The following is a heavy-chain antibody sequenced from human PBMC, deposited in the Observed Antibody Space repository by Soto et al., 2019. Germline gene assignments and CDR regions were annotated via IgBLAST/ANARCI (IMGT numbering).Heavy chain of an antibody. J-gene: IGHJ5*02. CDR1: GGSISSYY. V-gene: IGHV4-59*08. CDR3: ARHYCSSTSCYASWFDP. Sequence: QVQLQESGPGLVKPSETLSLTCTVSGGSISSYYWSWIRQPPGKGLEWIGYIYYSGSTNYNPPLKSRVTISVDTSKNQFSLKLSSVTAADTAVYYCARHYCSSTSCYASWFDPWGQGTLVTVSS. CDR2: IYYSGST. D-gene: IGHD2-2*01.